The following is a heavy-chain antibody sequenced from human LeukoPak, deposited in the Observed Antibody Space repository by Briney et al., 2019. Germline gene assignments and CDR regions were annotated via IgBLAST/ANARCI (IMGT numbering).Heavy chain of an antibody. J-gene: IGHJ6*02. CDR2: ISSSGSTI. V-gene: IGHV3-11*01. Sequence: GGSLRLSCAASGFTFSDYYMSWIRQAPGKGLEWVSYISSSGSTIYYADSVKGRFTISRDNAKNSLYLQMNSLRAEDTAVDYCASAGRSYDILTGYYYYYGMDVWGQGTTVTVSS. CDR1: GFTFSDYY. D-gene: IGHD3-9*01. CDR3: ASAGRSYDILTGYYYYYGMDV.